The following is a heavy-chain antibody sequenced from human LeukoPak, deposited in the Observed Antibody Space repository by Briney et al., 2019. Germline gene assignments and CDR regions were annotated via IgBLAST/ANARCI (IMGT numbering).Heavy chain of an antibody. J-gene: IGHJ6*03. CDR1: AFTLSSYW. V-gene: IGHV3-7*01. D-gene: IGHD2-2*01. Sequence: GGSLRLPCAASAFTLSSYWMSWVRQAPGKGLEWVANIKQDGSEKNYVDSVKGRFTISRDNAKNSLYLQMNSLRAEDTAVYYCARDNGGYAPYYYYYYMDVWGKGTTVTISS. CDR2: IKQDGSEK. CDR3: ARDNGGYAPYYYYYYMDV.